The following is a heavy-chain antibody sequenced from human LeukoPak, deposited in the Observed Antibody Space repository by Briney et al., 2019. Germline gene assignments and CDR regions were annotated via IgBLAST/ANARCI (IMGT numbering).Heavy chain of an antibody. J-gene: IGHJ4*02. Sequence: ASVKVSCKASGGTFSSYAISWVRQAPGQGLEWMGGIIPIFGTANYAQKFQGRVTITADESTSTAYMERSSLRSEDTAVYYCARDLGGTYYDFWSGYFYFDYWGQGTLVTVSS. CDR3: ARDLGGTYYDFWSGYFYFDY. CDR2: IIPIFGTA. CDR1: GGTFSSYA. D-gene: IGHD3-3*01. V-gene: IGHV1-69*13.